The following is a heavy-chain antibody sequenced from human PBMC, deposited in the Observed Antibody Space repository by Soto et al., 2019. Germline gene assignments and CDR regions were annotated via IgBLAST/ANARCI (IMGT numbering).Heavy chain of an antibody. V-gene: IGHV3-74*01. D-gene: IGHD4-17*01. CDR1: GFTFCSYW. J-gene: IGHJ6*02. Sequence: PGGSLRLSCAASGFTFCSYWMHWVRQAPGKGLVWVSRINSDGSSTSYADSVKDRFTISRDNAKNTLYLQMNSLRAEDTAVYYCGRSYGDRTYYYYGMDVWGQGTTVTVSS. CDR3: GRSYGDRTYYYYGMDV. CDR2: INSDGSST.